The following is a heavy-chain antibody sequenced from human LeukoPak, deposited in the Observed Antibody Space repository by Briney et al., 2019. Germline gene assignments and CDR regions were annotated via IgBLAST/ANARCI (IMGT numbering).Heavy chain of an antibody. CDR2: ISSSGAGT. D-gene: IGHD2-2*02. CDR1: GFTFSNYA. J-gene: IGHJ4*02. Sequence: GGSLRLSCAASGFTFSNYAMSWVRQAPGKGLEWVSGISSSGAGTYYADSVKGRFTISRDNSKNTLYLQMNSLRAEDTAVYYCAKSADDYCRSNSCYKFDYWGQGTLVTVSS. V-gene: IGHV3-23*01. CDR3: AKSADDYCRSNSCYKFDY.